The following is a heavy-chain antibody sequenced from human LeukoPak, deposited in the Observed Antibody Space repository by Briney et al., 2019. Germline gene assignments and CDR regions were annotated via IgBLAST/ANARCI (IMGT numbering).Heavy chain of an antibody. Sequence: SETLSLTCAVYGGSFSGYYWSWIRQPPGKGLEWIGEINHSGSTNYNPSLKSRVTISVDTSKNQFSLKLSSVTAADTAVHYCARGRRYYGHHYFDYWGQGTLVTVSS. CDR3: ARGRRYYGHHYFDY. CDR2: INHSGST. CDR1: GGSFSGYY. V-gene: IGHV4-34*01. J-gene: IGHJ4*02. D-gene: IGHD3-10*01.